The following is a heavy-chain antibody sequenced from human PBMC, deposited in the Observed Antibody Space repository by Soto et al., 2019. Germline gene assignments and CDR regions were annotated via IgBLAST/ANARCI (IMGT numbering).Heavy chain of an antibody. J-gene: IGHJ3*02. V-gene: IGHV3-9*01. CDR2: ISWNSGSI. Sequence: EVQLVESGGGLVQPGRSLRLSCAASGFTFDDYAMHWVRQAPGKGLEWVSGISWNSGSIGYADSVKGRFTISRDNAKNSLYLQMNSLRAEDTALYYCAKDMGYSVSYHDAFDIWGQGTMVTVSS. D-gene: IGHD1-26*01. CDR1: GFTFDDYA. CDR3: AKDMGYSVSYHDAFDI.